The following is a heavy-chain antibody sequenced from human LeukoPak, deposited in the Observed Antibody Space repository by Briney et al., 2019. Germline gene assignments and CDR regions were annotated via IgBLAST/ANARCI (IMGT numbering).Heavy chain of an antibody. CDR2: INSDGDGT. CDR1: GFTFGNCP. D-gene: IGHD1-1*01. Sequence: PGGSLRLSCAACGFTFGNCPMRWVRQVPGKGLEWVSAINSDGDGTYYADSVKGRFIITRDNSENTVYLPMNNLRAEDTALYFCAKAGKDRLTHNNYYMDVWGKGTTVTVSS. J-gene: IGHJ6*03. V-gene: IGHV3-23*01. CDR3: AKAGKDRLTHNNYYMDV.